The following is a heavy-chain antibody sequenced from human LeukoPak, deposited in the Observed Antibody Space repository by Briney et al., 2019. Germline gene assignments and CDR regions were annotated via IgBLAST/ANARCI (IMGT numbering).Heavy chain of an antibody. V-gene: IGHV1-8*01. Sequence: ASVKVSCKTSGYTFTSFDINWVRQAAGQGLGWMGWMNPNSGNTGYAQKFQGRVTMTRDTSISTAYMELRRLESEDTAVYYCARWGGVDFWGQGTLVTVSS. J-gene: IGHJ4*02. D-gene: IGHD3-16*01. CDR2: MNPNSGNT. CDR1: GYTFTSFD. CDR3: ARWGGVDF.